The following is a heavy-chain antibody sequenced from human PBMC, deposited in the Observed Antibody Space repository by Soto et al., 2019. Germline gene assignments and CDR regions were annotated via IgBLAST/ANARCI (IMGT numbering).Heavy chain of an antibody. CDR2: INHSGGT. J-gene: IGHJ3*02. Sequence: QVQLQQWGAGLLKPSETLSLTCAVYGGSFSGYYWSWIRQPPGKGLEWIGEINHSGGTNYNPSLNSRISISVNTSNNQFSVGLSSVTAANTVVYYCARVVGYYFGSGTWSRSDAFDIWGQGTMVTVSS. CDR1: GGSFSGYY. V-gene: IGHV4-34*01. D-gene: IGHD3-10*01. CDR3: ARVVGYYFGSGTWSRSDAFDI.